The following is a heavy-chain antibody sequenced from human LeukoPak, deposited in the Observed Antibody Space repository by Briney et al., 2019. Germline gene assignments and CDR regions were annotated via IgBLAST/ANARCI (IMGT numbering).Heavy chain of an antibody. CDR1: GFTFSNYG. V-gene: IGHV3-30*02. D-gene: IGHD4-17*01. Sequence: GGSLRLSCAASGFTFSNYGIYWVRQAPGKGLEGVAFIQSDGNNKYYADSVKGRFSISRDNSKNTLYLQMNSLRTEDTAVYYCAKVLMDYGDYFDYWGQGTLVTVSS. J-gene: IGHJ4*02. CDR3: AKVLMDYGDYFDY. CDR2: IQSDGNNK.